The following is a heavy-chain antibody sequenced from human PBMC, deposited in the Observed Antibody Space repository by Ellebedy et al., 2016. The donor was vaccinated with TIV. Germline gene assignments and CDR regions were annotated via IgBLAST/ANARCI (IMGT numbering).Heavy chain of an antibody. V-gene: IGHV3-21*06. CDR3: ARETAMDY. Sequence: GGSLRLSCAASGFTFSSYIMNWVRQAPGKGLEWISSISSSGDHMYYADSVKGQFTISRDNARNSLDLQMNSLRDDDTAVYYCARETAMDYWGLGTLVTVSS. CDR2: ISSSGDHM. J-gene: IGHJ4*02. CDR1: GFTFSSYI. D-gene: IGHD5-18*01.